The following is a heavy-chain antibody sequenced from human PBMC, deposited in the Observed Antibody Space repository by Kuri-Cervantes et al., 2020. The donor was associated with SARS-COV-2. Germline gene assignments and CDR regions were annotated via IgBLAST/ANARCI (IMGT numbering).Heavy chain of an antibody. CDR3: ARREIAEGHRWFDP. CDR1: GGSISSSSYY. D-gene: IGHD6-13*01. CDR2: IYYSGST. Sequence: GSLRLSCTVAGGSISSSSYYWGWIRQPPGKGLEGFGSIYYSGSTYYNPSPKRRVTISVDTSKNQFALQLSFVTDDDTVAYYCARREIAEGHRWFDPWGQGTLVTVSS. J-gene: IGHJ5*02. V-gene: IGHV4-39*01.